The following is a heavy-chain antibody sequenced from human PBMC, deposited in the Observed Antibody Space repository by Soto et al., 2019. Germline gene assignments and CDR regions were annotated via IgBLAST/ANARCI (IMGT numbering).Heavy chain of an antibody. V-gene: IGHV3-53*01. J-gene: IGHJ3*02. D-gene: IGHD2-15*01. Sequence: GGSLRLSCAASGFTVSSNYMSWVRQAPGKGLEWVSVIYSGGSTYYADSVKGRFTISRDNSKNTLYLQMNSLRAEDTAVYYCARTRAVVTQNDAFDIWGQGTMVTVSS. CDR3: ARTRAVVTQNDAFDI. CDR2: IYSGGST. CDR1: GFTVSSNY.